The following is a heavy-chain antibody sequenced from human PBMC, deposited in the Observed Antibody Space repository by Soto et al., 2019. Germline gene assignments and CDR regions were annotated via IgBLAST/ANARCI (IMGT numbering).Heavy chain of an antibody. D-gene: IGHD3-3*01. V-gene: IGHV1-3*01. J-gene: IGHJ6*02. CDR3: ARDRIFGVVINPPYYYGMDV. Sequence: ASGKVSCKASGYTFTSYAMHWVRQAPGQRLEWMGWINAGNGNTKYSQKFQGRVTITRDTSASTAYMELSSLRSEDTAVYYCARDRIFGVVINPPYYYGMDVWGQGTTVPVSS. CDR2: INAGNGNT. CDR1: GYTFTSYA.